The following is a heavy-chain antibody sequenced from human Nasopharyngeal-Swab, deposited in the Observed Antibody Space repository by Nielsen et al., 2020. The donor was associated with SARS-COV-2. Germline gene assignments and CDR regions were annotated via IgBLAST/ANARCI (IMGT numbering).Heavy chain of an antibody. Sequence: SVKLSCKASGATFSSYAISWVRQAHGQGLEWMGGIIPMFGTANYAQNFQGRVTITADKSTSTAYMDLSRLKSEDTAVYYCARGDTDYYYYGLDVWGQGTTVTVSS. J-gene: IGHJ6*02. CDR2: IIPMFGTA. D-gene: IGHD5-18*01. CDR3: ARGDTDYYYYGLDV. CDR1: GATFSSYA. V-gene: IGHV1-69*06.